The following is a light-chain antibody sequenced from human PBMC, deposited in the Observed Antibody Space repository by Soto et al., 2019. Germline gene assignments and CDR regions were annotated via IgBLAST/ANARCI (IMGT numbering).Light chain of an antibody. CDR3: QQTDRPPGT. CDR1: QSISSY. V-gene: IGKV1-39*01. J-gene: IGKJ1*01. CDR2: AAS. Sequence: DIQMTQSPSSLSASVGDRVTITCLASQSISSYLNWYQQKPGKAPKLLIYAASSLQSGVPSRFSGSGSGTDSTLTISRQQPEHFATYSLQQTDRPPGTFRQGTKVDIK.